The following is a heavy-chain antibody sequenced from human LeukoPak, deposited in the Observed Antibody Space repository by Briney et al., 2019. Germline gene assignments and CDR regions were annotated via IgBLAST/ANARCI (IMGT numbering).Heavy chain of an antibody. CDR3: ARGKDQRRNRQWIY. V-gene: IGHV1-8*01. J-gene: IGHJ4*02. CDR1: GYTFTSYD. Sequence: GASVKVSCKASGYTFTSYDINWVRQATGQGLEWMGWMNPNSGNTGYAQKFQGRVTMTRNTSISTAYMELSSLRSEDTAVYYCARGKDQRRNRQWIYWGQGTLVTVSS. D-gene: IGHD1-14*01. CDR2: MNPNSGNT.